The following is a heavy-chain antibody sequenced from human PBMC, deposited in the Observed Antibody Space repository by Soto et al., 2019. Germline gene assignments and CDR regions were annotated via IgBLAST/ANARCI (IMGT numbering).Heavy chain of an antibody. J-gene: IGHJ5*02. CDR3: ARELKPYNSGWYFTLS. D-gene: IGHD6-19*01. V-gene: IGHV4-61*08. Sequence: SETLSLTCSVSGASVSSGGYYWTWIRQPPGKGLEWIGYIYYTGSTTYNPSFKSRVTMSVDTSKNQVSLRLSSVTAADTAVYYCARELKPYNSGWYFTLSWSQGTQVTVSS. CDR1: GASVSSGGYY. CDR2: IYYTGST.